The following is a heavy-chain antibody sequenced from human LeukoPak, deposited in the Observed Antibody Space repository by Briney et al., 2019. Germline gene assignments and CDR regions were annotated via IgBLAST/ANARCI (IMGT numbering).Heavy chain of an antibody. CDR3: ARPTAITVAGPYYYYMYV. CDR2: INPNSGGT. D-gene: IGHD6-19*01. CDR1: GYTFTGYY. Sequence: ASVKVSCKASGYTFTGYYMHWVRQAPGQGLEWMGWINPNSGGTNYAQKFQGRVTMTRDTSISTAYMELSRLRSDDTAVYYCARPTAITVAGPYYYYMYVWGKGTTVTVSS. V-gene: IGHV1-2*02. J-gene: IGHJ6*03.